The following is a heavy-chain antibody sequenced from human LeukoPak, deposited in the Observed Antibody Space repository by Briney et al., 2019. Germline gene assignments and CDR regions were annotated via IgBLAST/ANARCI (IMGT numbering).Heavy chain of an antibody. J-gene: IGHJ3*02. D-gene: IGHD1-26*01. CDR2: IYHSGST. V-gene: IGHV4-38-2*02. CDR3: ARDTLGATGFDI. CDR1: GYSISSGYY. Sequence: SETLSLTCTVSGYSISSGYYWGWIRQPPGKGLEWIGSIYHSGSTYYNPSLKSRVTISVDTSKNQFSLKLSSVTAADTAVYYCARDTLGATGFDIWGQGTMVTVSS.